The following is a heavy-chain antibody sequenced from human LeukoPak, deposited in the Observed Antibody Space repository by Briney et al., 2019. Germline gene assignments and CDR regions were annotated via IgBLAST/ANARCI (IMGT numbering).Heavy chain of an antibody. CDR3: ARWFRVDGSGWPSHFDY. CDR2: IKQEGREK. V-gene: IGHV3-7*01. D-gene: IGHD6-19*01. CDR1: GFTLSTIL. Sequence: GGAPRHSRAAPGFTLSTILMSWGPHAPGEGPGRVAHIKQEGREKYYVESVKGRFTISTDNAKNSLFLQMNSLRAEDTAVYYCARWFRVDGSGWPSHFDYWGQGTLVTVSS. J-gene: IGHJ4*02.